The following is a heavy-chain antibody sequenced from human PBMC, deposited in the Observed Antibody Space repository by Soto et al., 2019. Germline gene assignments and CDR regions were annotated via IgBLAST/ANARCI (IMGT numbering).Heavy chain of an antibody. CDR1: GGSISSGGYS. Sequence: QLQLQESGSGQVKPSQTLSLTCAVSGGSISSGGYSWSWIRRRPGKGLEWIGYIYHSGSTYYNPSLKSRCTVPVKRSKNQFSLKLSSVTAADTVVYYCGRGPPYSHWGQGTLVTVFS. CDR2: IYHSGST. D-gene: IGHD2-21*01. CDR3: GRGPPYSH. V-gene: IGHV4-30-2*01. J-gene: IGHJ4*02.